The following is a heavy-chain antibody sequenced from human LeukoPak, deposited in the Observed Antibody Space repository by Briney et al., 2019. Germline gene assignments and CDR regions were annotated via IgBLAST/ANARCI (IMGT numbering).Heavy chain of an antibody. D-gene: IGHD6-6*01. CDR1: GFTFSSYW. J-gene: IGHJ6*03. Sequence: GGSLRLSCAASGFTFSSYWMSWVRQAPGKGLEWVANIKQDGSEKYYVDSVKGRFTISRDNAKNSLYLQMNSLRAEDTAVYYCARLRAALSPYYYYYMDAWGKGTTVTISS. V-gene: IGHV3-7*01. CDR3: ARLRAALSPYYYYYMDA. CDR2: IKQDGSEK.